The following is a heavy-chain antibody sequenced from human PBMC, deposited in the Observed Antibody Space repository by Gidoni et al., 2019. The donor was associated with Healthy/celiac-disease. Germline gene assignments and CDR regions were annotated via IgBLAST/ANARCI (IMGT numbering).Heavy chain of an antibody. Sequence: QVQLQPWGAGRLKPSETLSLTCSVYGGSFSGYYLSLIRQPPGKGLEWLEEINHSGSTNYNPSLKSRVTISVDKSKNQFSLKLSSVTAADTAVYYCARVHWNDVRAFDIWGQGTMVTVSS. D-gene: IGHD1-1*01. CDR1: GGSFSGYY. V-gene: IGHV4-34*01. CDR2: INHSGST. J-gene: IGHJ3*02. CDR3: ARVHWNDVRAFDI.